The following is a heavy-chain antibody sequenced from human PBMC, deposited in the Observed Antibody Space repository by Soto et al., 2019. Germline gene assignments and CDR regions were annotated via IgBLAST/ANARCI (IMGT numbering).Heavy chain of an antibody. CDR1: GGSISSGDYY. D-gene: IGHD3-10*01. V-gene: IGHV4-30-4*01. CDR3: ARAGNYYGSGTTLNYYYYYGMDV. J-gene: IGHJ6*02. Sequence: QVQLQESGPGLVKPSQTLSLTCTVSGGSISSGDYYWSWIRQPPGKGLEWIGYIYYSGSTYYNPSLKSRVTISVDTSKNQVSLKLSSVTAADTAVYYCARAGNYYGSGTTLNYYYYYGMDVWGQGTTVTVSS. CDR2: IYYSGST.